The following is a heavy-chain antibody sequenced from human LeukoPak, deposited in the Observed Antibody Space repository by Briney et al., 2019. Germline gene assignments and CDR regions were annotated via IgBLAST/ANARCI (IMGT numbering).Heavy chain of an antibody. CDR1: GFTFSNYN. CDR3: ARDNYDSSTPYYFDY. V-gene: IGHV3-21*01. CDR2: ITSSGTYI. Sequence: PGGSLRLSCAASGFTFSNYNMNWVRQAPGKAMEWVSSITSSGTYIFYADSVKGRFTISRDNAKNSLYLQMNSLRAEDTAVYYCARDNYDSSTPYYFDYWGQGTLVTVSS. J-gene: IGHJ4*02. D-gene: IGHD3-22*01.